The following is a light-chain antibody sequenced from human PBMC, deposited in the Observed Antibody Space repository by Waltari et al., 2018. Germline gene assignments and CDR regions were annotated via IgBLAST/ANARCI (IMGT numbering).Light chain of an antibody. V-gene: IGLV2-18*02. CDR3: SSYTTSSTVI. J-gene: IGLJ2*01. CDR2: EVT. CDR1: SSDIGSYNF. Sequence: QSALIQPPSVSGSPGQSVAIYCTGTSSDIGSYNFVSWYQQFPGTPPKLLIYEVTNRPSGVPDRFSGSKSGDPASLAISGLQPEDEADYYCSSYTTSSTVIFGGGTKLTVL.